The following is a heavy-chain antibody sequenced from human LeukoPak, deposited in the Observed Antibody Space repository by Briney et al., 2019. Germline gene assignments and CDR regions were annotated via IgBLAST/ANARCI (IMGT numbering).Heavy chain of an antibody. D-gene: IGHD5-18*01. V-gene: IGHV3-23*01. CDR3: ARDLIQLWLRGFIGY. CDR1: GFTFSSYA. CDR2: ITSSGGST. J-gene: IGHJ4*02. Sequence: GGSLRLSCAASGFTFSSYAMSWVRQAPGKGLEWVSAITSSGGSTYYADSVKGRFTISRDNSKNTLYLQMNSLRAEDTAVYYCARDLIQLWLRGFIGYWGQGTLVTVSS.